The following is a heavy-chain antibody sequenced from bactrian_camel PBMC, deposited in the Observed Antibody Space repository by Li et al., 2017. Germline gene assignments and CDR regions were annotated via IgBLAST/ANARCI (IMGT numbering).Heavy chain of an antibody. Sequence: QLVESGGGSVQVGGSLRLSCLAASGYTYSRNCMGWFRQAPGKGLEWVSHITSGGDESFYVGSVKGRFTISQDNAKNVLYLQMNSLKPEVTAVYYCTAVSGYWGQGTQVTVS. CDR1: GYTYSRNC. D-gene: IGHD3*01. V-gene: IGHV3S25*01. CDR2: ITSGGDES. CDR3: TAVSGY. J-gene: IGHJ6*01.